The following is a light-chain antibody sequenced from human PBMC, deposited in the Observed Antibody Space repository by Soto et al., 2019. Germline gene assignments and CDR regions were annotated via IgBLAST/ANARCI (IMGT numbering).Light chain of an antibody. CDR1: QSISNW. Sequence: DIQMTQSPSTLSASVGDRVTITCRASQSISNWLAWYQQRPGEAPKLLMYDASTLENWVPSRFSGSGSGTEFTLTISRLRPDDFATYYCQQYNTYSYTFGQGTKLEIK. J-gene: IGKJ2*01. V-gene: IGKV1-5*01. CDR3: QQYNTYSYT. CDR2: DAS.